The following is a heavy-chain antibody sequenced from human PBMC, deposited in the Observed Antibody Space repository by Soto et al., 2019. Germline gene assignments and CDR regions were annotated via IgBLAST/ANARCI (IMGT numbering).Heavy chain of an antibody. CDR2: ISGYNGDT. CDR1: GYTFSRYG. D-gene: IGHD1-26*01. Sequence: ASVKVSCKTSGYTFSRYGISWVRQAPGQGLEWMGWISGYNGDTNYAQKVQGRVTMTLDTSTYTAYMELRSLTSDDTAIYYCAKNGKPPYYYYGMDVWGQ. V-gene: IGHV1-18*01. J-gene: IGHJ6*02. CDR3: AKNGKPPYYYYGMDV.